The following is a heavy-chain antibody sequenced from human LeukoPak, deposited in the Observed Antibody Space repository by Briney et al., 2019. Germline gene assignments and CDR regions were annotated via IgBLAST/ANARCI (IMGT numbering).Heavy chain of an antibody. D-gene: IGHD3-3*01. CDR3: ARGTWRYYFDY. Sequence: PSQTLSLTCTVSGGSISSGSYYWSWIRQPAGKGLEWIGRIYTSGSTNYNPSLKSRATISVDTSKNQFSLKLSSVTAADTAVYYCARGTWRYYFDYWGQGTLVTVSS. CDR1: GGSISSGSYY. J-gene: IGHJ4*02. CDR2: IYTSGST. V-gene: IGHV4-61*02.